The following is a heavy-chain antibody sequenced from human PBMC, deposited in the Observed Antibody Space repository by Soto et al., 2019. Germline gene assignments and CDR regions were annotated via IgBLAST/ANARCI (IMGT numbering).Heavy chain of an antibody. D-gene: IGHD3-16*01. J-gene: IGHJ4*02. CDR2: INPNSGGT. CDR3: ARDWGYDYVWGGDY. CDR1: GYTFTGYY. Sequence: QVQLVQSGAEVKKPGASVKVSCKASGYTFTGYYMHWVRQAPGQELEWMGWINPNSGGTNYAQRFQGRVTMTRDTSISTAYMELSRLRSDDTAVYYCARDWGYDYVWGGDYWGQGTLVTVSS. V-gene: IGHV1-2*02.